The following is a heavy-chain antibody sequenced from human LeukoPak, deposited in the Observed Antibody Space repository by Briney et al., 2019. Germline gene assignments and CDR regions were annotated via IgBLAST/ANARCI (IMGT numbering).Heavy chain of an antibody. Sequence: PGGSLRLSCAASGFTFSSYAMSWVRQAPGKGLEWVSAISGSGGSTYYADSVKGRFTISRDNSKNTLYLQMNSLRAEDTAVYYCAKASYSNRWPYYFDYWGQGTLVTVSS. D-gene: IGHD6-13*01. V-gene: IGHV3-23*01. CDR2: ISGSGGST. J-gene: IGHJ4*02. CDR1: GFTFSSYA. CDR3: AKASYSNRWPYYFDY.